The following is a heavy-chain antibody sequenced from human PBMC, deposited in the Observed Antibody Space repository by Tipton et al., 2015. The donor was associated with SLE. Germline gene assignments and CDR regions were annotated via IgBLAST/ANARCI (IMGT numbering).Heavy chain of an antibody. CDR1: GFTFSSYA. J-gene: IGHJ4*02. CDR2: IRYDGSNK. CDR3: AKDNVDYYGSGSYIDY. D-gene: IGHD3-10*01. Sequence: SGFTFSSYAMNWVRQAPGKGLEWVAFIRYDGSNKYYADSEKGRFTISRDNSKNTLYLQMNSLRAEDTAVYYCAKDNVDYYGSGSYIDYWGQGTLVTVSS. V-gene: IGHV3-30*02.